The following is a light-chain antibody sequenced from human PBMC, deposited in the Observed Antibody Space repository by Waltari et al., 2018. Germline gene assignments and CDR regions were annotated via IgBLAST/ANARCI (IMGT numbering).Light chain of an antibody. CDR1: QSVLYSSTNENY. CDR2: WAS. Sequence: DIVMTKSPDSLAVSLGVRATISCNSRQSVLYSSTNENYLAWYQQKPGQPPKLLMSWASVREFGVPDRFTGSVSGTDFTLTISSLQAEDVAVYYCKQYYDTLWTFGQGTKVEIK. CDR3: KQYYDTLWT. V-gene: IGKV4-1*01. J-gene: IGKJ1*01.